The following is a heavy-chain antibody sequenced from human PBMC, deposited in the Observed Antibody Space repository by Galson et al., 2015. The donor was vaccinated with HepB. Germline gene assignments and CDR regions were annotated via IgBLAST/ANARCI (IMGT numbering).Heavy chain of an antibody. J-gene: IGHJ5*02. CDR3: ARGYCGTDGCHNWFDP. CDR1: GFSLRTRGMR. D-gene: IGHD2-21*01. V-gene: IGHV2-70*04. Sequence: PALVKPTQTLTLTCTFSGFSLRTRGMRVSWIRQPPGKAPEWLGRIDWDDDKHYSASLRTRLTISRDSSRTQVVLTMTNMDPGDTATYYCARGYCGTDGCHNWFDPWGQGTLVTVSS. CDR2: IDWDDDK.